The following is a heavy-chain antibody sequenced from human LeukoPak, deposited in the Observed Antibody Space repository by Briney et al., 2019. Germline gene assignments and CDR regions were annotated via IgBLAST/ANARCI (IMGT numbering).Heavy chain of an antibody. Sequence: GSLRLSCAASGFTFSSYPMTWVRQAPGKGLEWVSSIIGSGGATYYADSVKGRFTISRDNSKNTLYLQMNSLRAEDTAVYYCAKDRERSTFDYWGQGTLVTVSS. CDR2: IIGSGGAT. CDR3: AKDRERSTFDY. CDR1: GFTFSSYP. D-gene: IGHD1-1*01. V-gene: IGHV3-23*01. J-gene: IGHJ4*02.